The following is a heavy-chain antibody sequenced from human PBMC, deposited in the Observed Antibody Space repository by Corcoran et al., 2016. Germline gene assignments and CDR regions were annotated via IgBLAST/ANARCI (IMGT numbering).Heavy chain of an antibody. CDR1: GYTFTGYY. D-gene: IGHD3-10*01. CDR2: INPNSGGT. V-gene: IGHV1-2*02. Sequence: QVQLVQSGAEVKKPGASVKVSCKASGYTFTGYYMHWVRQAPGQGLEWMGWINPNSGGTNYAQKFQGRVTMTRDTSISTAYMELSRLRSDDTAVYYGAREGYYGSGSYPSDYWGQGTLVTVSS. CDR3: AREGYYGSGSYPSDY. J-gene: IGHJ4*02.